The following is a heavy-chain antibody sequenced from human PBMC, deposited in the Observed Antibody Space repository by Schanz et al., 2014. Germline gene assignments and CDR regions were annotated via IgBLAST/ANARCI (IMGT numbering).Heavy chain of an antibody. CDR2: IYSGGST. V-gene: IGHV3-23*03. Sequence: EVQLLESGGGLVQPGGSLRLSCAASGFTFSSYAMSWVRQAPGKGLEWVSVIYSGGSTYYADSVKGRFTISRDNSKNTLYLQMNSLRAEDTALYYCASERGYSYGYGAFDIWGQGTMVTVSS. CDR1: GFTFSSYA. D-gene: IGHD5-18*01. CDR3: ASERGYSYGYGAFDI. J-gene: IGHJ3*02.